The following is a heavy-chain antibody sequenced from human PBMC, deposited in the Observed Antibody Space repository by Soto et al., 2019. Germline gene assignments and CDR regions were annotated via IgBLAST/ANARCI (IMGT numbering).Heavy chain of an antibody. V-gene: IGHV4-34*01. Sequence: YWSWIRQPPGKGLEWIGEINHSGSTNYNPSLKSRVTISVDKSKNQFSLKLSSVTAADTAVYYCARAYYYGSGSYYNYYGMDVWGQGTTVTVSS. J-gene: IGHJ6*02. CDR2: INHSGST. D-gene: IGHD3-10*01. CDR1: Y. CDR3: ARAYYYGSGSYYNYYGMDV.